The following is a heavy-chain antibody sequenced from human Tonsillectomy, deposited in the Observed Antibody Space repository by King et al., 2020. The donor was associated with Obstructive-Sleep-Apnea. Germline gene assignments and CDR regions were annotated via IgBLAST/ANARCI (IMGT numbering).Heavy chain of an antibody. J-gene: IGHJ4*02. CDR3: ATYGDYPGSSFDY. Sequence: VQLVESGGGVVQPGRSLRLSCAASGFTFSTYEMHWVRQAPGKGLEWLAAISYDGSDKYYADSVKGRFTISRDNSKNTLSLQMNSLTTEDTAVFYCATYGDYPGSSFDYWGQGTLVTVSS. CDR1: GFTFSTYE. D-gene: IGHD4-17*01. V-gene: IGHV3-30*04. CDR2: ISYDGSDK.